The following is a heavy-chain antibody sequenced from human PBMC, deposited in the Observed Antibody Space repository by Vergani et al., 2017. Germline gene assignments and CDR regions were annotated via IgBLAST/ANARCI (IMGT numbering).Heavy chain of an antibody. J-gene: IGHJ4*02. CDR2: VLFDGSNE. D-gene: IGHD3-22*01. Sequence: QVQLVQSGGGVVQPGGSLRLSCVASGFTFNRYGMQWVRQAPGKGLEWVAYVLFDGSNEYYADSVKGRFIVSRDNSNDALYLQMNSLRTDDTAVYYCARDGTDIXVSSSDYSHLLYYWGQGILVTVSS. CDR3: ARDGTDIXVSSSDYSHLLYY. CDR1: GFTFNRYG. V-gene: IGHV3-30*02.